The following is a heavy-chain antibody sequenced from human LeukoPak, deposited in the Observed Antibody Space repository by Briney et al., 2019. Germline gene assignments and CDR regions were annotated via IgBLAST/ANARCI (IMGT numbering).Heavy chain of an antibody. V-gene: IGHV3-48*02. D-gene: IGHD5-18*01. Sequence: GGSLRLSCAASGFTFNSYSMNWVRQAPGKGLEWISYISSSSSVYYADSVKGRFTISRDNAKNSLYLQMSSLRDDDTAVYYCARSSLLHSNAMDVWGQGTTVTVSS. CDR2: ISSSSSV. CDR3: ARSSLLHSNAMDV. CDR1: GFTFNSYS. J-gene: IGHJ6*02.